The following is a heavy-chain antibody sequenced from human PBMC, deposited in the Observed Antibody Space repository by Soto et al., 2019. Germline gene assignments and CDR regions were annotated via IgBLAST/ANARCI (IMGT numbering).Heavy chain of an antibody. CDR2: ISSSSSYI. CDR1: GFTFSTYS. D-gene: IGHD3-22*01. Sequence: SGGSLRLSCAASGFTFSTYSMNWVRQAPGKGLEWVSFISSSSSYIYYADSVKGRFTISRDNAKNSLYLQMNSQRAEDTAAYYCARDPRPSYESSGYYVSAYWGQGTLVTVSS. J-gene: IGHJ4*02. V-gene: IGHV3-21*01. CDR3: ARDPRPSYESSGYYVSAY.